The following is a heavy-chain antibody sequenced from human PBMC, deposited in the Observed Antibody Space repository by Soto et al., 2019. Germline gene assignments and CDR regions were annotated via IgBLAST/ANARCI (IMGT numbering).Heavy chain of an antibody. V-gene: IGHV3-73*01. CDR3: TRPGRRGYSGYDYYYYGMDV. D-gene: IGHD5-12*01. CDR1: GFTFSGSA. CDR2: IRSKANSYAT. J-gene: IGHJ6*02. Sequence: GGSLRLSCAASGFTFSGSAMHWVRQASGKGLEWVGRIRSKANSYATAYAASVKGRFTISRDDSKNTAYLQMNSLKTEDTAVYYCTRPGRRGYSGYDYYYYGMDVWGQGTTVTVSS.